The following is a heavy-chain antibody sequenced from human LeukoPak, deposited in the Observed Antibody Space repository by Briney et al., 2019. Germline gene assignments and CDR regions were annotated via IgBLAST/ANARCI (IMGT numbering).Heavy chain of an antibody. J-gene: IGHJ4*02. CDR2: ISNSGGST. D-gene: IGHD5-18*01. V-gene: IGHV3-23*01. Sequence: GGSLRLSCAASGFTFSNYGMSWVRQAPGKGLEWVSIISNSGGSTYYADSVKGRFTISRDNSKNTLYLQMNSLRAEDTAVYYCAKAPSYGLRAYYFDYWGQGTLVTVSS. CDR1: GFTFSNYG. CDR3: AKAPSYGLRAYYFDY.